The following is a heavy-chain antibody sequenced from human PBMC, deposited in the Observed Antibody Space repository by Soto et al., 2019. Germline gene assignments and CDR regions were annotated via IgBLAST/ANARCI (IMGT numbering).Heavy chain of an antibody. Sequence: EVQLLESGGGLVQPGGSLRLSCAAAGFTVSTYAMSWVRQAPGKGLEWVSVISASGGTTYHADSVEGRFIISRDNSKNTVYVQMNSLRAEDTAVYYCARGPRVGYLVDLGQGTMVAVSS. V-gene: IGHV3-23*01. J-gene: IGHJ1*01. CDR2: ISASGGTT. CDR1: GFTVSTYA. CDR3: ARGPRVGYLVD. D-gene: IGHD2-15*01.